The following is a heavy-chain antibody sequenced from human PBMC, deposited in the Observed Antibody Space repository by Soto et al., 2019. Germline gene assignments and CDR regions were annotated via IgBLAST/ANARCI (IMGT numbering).Heavy chain of an antibody. CDR3: ARMSPYSGGWHAFDY. J-gene: IGHJ4*02. V-gene: IGHV1-46*01. D-gene: IGHD6-19*01. Sequence: ASVKVSCKAPGYTFTSYYMHWVRQAPGQGLEWMGIINPSGGSTSYAQKFQGRVTMTRDTSTSTVYMELSSLRSEDTAVYYCARMSPYSGGWHAFDYWGQGTLVIVSS. CDR2: INPSGGST. CDR1: GYTFTSYY.